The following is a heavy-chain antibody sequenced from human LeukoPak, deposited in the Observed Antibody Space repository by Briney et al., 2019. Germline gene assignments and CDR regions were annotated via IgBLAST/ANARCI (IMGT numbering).Heavy chain of an antibody. CDR2: ISSSSSTI. Sequence: PGGSQRLSCAASGFTFSSYSMNWVRQAPGKGLEWVSYISSSSSTIYYADSVKGRFTISRDNAKNSLYLQMNSLRAEDTAVYYCARGKRMVRGVIIPPIDYWGQGTLVTVSS. V-gene: IGHV3-48*01. D-gene: IGHD3-10*01. CDR3: ARGKRMVRGVIIPPIDY. CDR1: GFTFSSYS. J-gene: IGHJ4*02.